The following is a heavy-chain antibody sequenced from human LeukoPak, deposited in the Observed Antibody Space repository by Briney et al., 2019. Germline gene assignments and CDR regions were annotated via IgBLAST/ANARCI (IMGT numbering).Heavy chain of an antibody. CDR3: ARALVLRFLEWLPSGDFDY. V-gene: IGHV1-2*02. D-gene: IGHD3-3*01. J-gene: IGHJ4*02. CDR2: INPNSGGT. Sequence: ASVKVSCKVSGYTFTGYYMHWVRQAPGQGLEWMGWINPNSGGTNYAQKFQGRVTMTRDTSISTAYMELSRLRSDDTAVYYCARALVLRFLEWLPSGDFDYWGQGTLVTVSS. CDR1: GYTFTGYY.